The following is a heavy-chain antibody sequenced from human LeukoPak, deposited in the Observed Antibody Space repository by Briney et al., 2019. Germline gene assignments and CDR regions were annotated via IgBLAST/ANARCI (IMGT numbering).Heavy chain of an antibody. CDR1: GFTFSSYW. D-gene: IGHD6-13*01. J-gene: IGHJ4*02. CDR3: AREVADTTSWFFDY. V-gene: IGHV3-74*01. CDR2: INNDGSST. Sequence: GGSLRLSCAASGFTFSSYWMHWVCQAPGKGLVWVSRINNDGSSTNYADSVKGRFTISRDNAKNTLYLQMNSLRAEDTAVYYCAREVADTTSWFFDYWGQGTLVTVSS.